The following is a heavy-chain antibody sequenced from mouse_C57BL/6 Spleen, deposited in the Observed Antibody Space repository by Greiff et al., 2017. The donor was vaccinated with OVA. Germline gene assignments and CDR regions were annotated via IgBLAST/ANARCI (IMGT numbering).Heavy chain of an antibody. V-gene: IGHV1-80*01. CDR3: ARSDYDYAMDY. Sequence: VQLQQSGAELVKPGASVKISCKASGYAFSSYWMNWVKQRPGKGLEWIGQIYPGDGDTNYNGKFKGKATLTADKSSSTAYMQLSSLNSEDSAVYFCARSDYDYAMDYWGQGTSVTVSS. J-gene: IGHJ4*01. CDR1: GYAFSSYW. CDR2: IYPGDGDT. D-gene: IGHD2-4*01.